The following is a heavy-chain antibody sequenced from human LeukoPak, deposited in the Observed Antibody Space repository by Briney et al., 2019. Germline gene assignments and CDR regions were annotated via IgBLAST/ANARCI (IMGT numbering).Heavy chain of an antibody. CDR2: INPNSGGT. J-gene: IGHJ6*02. D-gene: IGHD4-17*01. V-gene: IGHV1-2*06. CDR1: GYTFTGYY. Sequence: ASVKVSCKASGYTFTGYYMHWVRQAPGQGLEWMGRINPNSGGTNYAQKFQGRVTMTRDTSISTAYMELGRLRSDDTAVYYCARDHTNPTVTTHYGMDVWGQGTTVTVSS. CDR3: ARDHTNPTVTTHYGMDV.